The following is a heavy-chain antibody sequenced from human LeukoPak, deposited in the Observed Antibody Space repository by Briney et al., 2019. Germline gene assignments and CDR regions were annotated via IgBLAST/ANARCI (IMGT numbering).Heavy chain of an antibody. D-gene: IGHD2-2*01. CDR1: GYTFTGYY. CDR3: TRSEYQLRQQDAFDI. CDR2: INPNSGGT. Sequence: GASVKVSCKASGYTFTGYYMHWVRQAPGQGLEWVGWINPNSGGTNYAQKVQGRVTMTRDTSISTAYMELSRLTSDDTAVYYCTRSEYQLRQQDAFDIWGQGTMVTVSS. V-gene: IGHV1-2*02. J-gene: IGHJ3*02.